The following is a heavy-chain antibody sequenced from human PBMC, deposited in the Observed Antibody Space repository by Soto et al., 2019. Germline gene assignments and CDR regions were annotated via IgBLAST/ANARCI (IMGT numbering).Heavy chain of an antibody. D-gene: IGHD3-16*02. CDR3: ASFPNYDYVWGSYRQTSFDY. Sequence: SETLSLTCAVSGGSISSSNWWSWVRQPPGKGLEWIGEIYHSGGTNYNPSLKSRVTISVDKSKNQFSLKLSSVTAADTAVYYCASFPNYDYVWGSYRQTSFDYWGQGTLVTVSS. CDR2: IYHSGGT. CDR1: GGSISSSNW. V-gene: IGHV4-4*02. J-gene: IGHJ4*02.